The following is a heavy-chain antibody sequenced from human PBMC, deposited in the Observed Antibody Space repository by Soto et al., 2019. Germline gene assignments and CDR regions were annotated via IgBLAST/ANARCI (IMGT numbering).Heavy chain of an antibody. D-gene: IGHD1-26*01. V-gene: IGHV1-46*01. CDR1: GYTFTSFY. CDR3: ARDLAKGGGSAGFDY. CDR2: INPSGGIT. Sequence: QMQLVQSGAEVKRPGASVRVSCKSSGYTFTSFYIHWVRQAPGQGLEWMGIINPSGGITNFAQRFQGRVTMTRDTSLSTVYMTLTRLTSDDTAVYYCARDLAKGGGSAGFDYWGQGTLVTVSS. J-gene: IGHJ4*02.